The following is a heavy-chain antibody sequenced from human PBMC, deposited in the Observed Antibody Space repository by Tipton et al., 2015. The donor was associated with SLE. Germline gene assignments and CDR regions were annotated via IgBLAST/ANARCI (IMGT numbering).Heavy chain of an antibody. CDR1: GFNFRNYA. CDR2: ISGNGEYT. Sequence: SLRLSCAASGFNFRNYAMSWVRQPAGKGLEWVSGISGNGEYTFYSDSVKGRFTISRDNSENTLYLEMNSLRTEDTAVYYCAKWGAGEIVVLLPALAGLYRFDYWGQGTLVTVSS. D-gene: IGHD2-2*01. CDR3: AKWGAGEIVVLLPALAGLYRFDY. J-gene: IGHJ4*02. V-gene: IGHV3-23*01.